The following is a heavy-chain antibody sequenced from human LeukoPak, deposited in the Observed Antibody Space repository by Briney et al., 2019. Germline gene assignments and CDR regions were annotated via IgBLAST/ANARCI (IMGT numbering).Heavy chain of an antibody. CDR2: IYYSGST. D-gene: IGHD5-12*01. Sequence: SETLSLTCTVSGGCISSGGYYWSWIRQHPGKGLEWIGYIYYSGSTYYNPSLKSRVTISVDTSKNQFSLKLSSVTAADTAVYYCARGANHVATYAYWGQGTLVTVSS. CDR1: GGCISSGGYY. CDR3: ARGANHVATYAY. J-gene: IGHJ4*02. V-gene: IGHV4-31*03.